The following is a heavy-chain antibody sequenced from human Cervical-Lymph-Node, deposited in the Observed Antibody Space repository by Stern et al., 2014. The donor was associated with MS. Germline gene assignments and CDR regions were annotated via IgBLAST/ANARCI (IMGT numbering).Heavy chain of an antibody. D-gene: IGHD3/OR15-3a*01. J-gene: IGHJ4*02. CDR2: FSSNGNST. CDR1: GVTFSNYP. CDR3: AREGGDDFWTGYPIDY. V-gene: IGHV3-64*01. Sequence: EVQLVESGGGLVQPGGSLRLSCAASGVTFSNYPMRWVRQAPGKGLEHISSFSSNGNSTYYANTAKDRFTISRDNSKNTLYLQMGSLRTDDMAVYYCAREGGDDFWTGYPIDYWGQGTLVTVSS.